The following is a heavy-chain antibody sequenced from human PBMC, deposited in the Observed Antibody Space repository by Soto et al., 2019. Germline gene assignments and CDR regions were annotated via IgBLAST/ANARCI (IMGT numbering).Heavy chain of an antibody. CDR2: IYPGDSDT. V-gene: IGHV5-51*01. J-gene: IGHJ6*02. Sequence: GESLKISCKGSGYSFTSYWIGWVRQMPGKGLEWMGIIYPGDSDTRYSPSFQGQVTISADKSISTAYLQWSSLKASDTAMYYCARLMVRGVPSYYYYYGMDVWGQGTTVTVSS. CDR3: ARLMVRGVPSYYYYYGMDV. D-gene: IGHD3-10*01. CDR1: GYSFTSYW.